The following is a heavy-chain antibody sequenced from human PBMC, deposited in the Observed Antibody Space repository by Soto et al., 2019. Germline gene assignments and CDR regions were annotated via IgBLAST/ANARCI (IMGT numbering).Heavy chain of an antibody. D-gene: IGHD3-3*01. CDR2: IYWDDDK. CDR3: AHRVLRTVFGLVTTTAIYFDF. Sequence: QITLNESGPTVVRPTETLTLTCRFSGFSLTTSGVGVGWIRQSPGKAPEWLALIYWDDDKRYSASLKSRLTNTKATSKNQVVLTVSDLDPTDTATYYCAHRVLRTVFGLVTTTAIYFDFWGQGTPVAVSS. CDR1: GFSLTTSGVG. V-gene: IGHV2-5*02. J-gene: IGHJ4*02.